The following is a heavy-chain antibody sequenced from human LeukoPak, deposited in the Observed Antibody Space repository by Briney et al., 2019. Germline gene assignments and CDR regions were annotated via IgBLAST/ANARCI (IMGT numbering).Heavy chain of an antibody. CDR2: INHSGST. V-gene: IGHV4-34*01. D-gene: IGHD4-17*01. J-gene: IGHJ6*02. CDR3: ARGKVTTYSHYYYGMDV. Sequence: SETLSRTCAVYGGSFSGYYWSWIRQPPGKGLEWIGEINHSGSTNYNPSLKSRVTISVDTSKNQFSLKLSSVTAADTAVYYCARGKVTTYSHYYYGMDVWGQGTTVTVSS. CDR1: GGSFSGYY.